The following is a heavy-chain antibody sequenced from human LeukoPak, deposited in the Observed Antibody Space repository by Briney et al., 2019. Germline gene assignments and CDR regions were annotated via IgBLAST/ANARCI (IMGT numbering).Heavy chain of an antibody. CDR3: AREPGDGGYDYFDY. D-gene: IGHD5-12*01. CDR1: GYTFSGYY. V-gene: IGHV1-2*02. Sequence: ASVKVSCKASGYTFSGYYMHWVRQAPGQGPEWMGWINRNSETKYAEKFQGRVTMTRDTSISTAYMELTRLRSDDSAVYYCAREPGDGGYDYFDYWGQGSLVTVSS. J-gene: IGHJ4*02. CDR2: INRNSET.